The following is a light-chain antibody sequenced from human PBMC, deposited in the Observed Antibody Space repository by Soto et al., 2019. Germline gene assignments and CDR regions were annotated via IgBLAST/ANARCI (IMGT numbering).Light chain of an antibody. CDR2: DVG. CDR3: CSYAGSYTRV. CDR1: SGFVGSFSL. Sequence: QSVLAQPASVSGSPGQSITISCTGTSGFVGSFSLVSWYQQHPGKAPKLMIYDVGKRPSGVPDRFSGSKSDNTASLTISGLQAEDEADYYCCSYAGSYTRVFGTGTKVTVL. V-gene: IGLV2-11*01. J-gene: IGLJ1*01.